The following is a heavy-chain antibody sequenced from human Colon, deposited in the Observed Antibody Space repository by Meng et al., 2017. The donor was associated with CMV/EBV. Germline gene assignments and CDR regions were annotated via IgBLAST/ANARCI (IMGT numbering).Heavy chain of an antibody. Sequence: SLRLSCLASGFSFSNYEMHWVRQAPGKGLEWISYISGSGSTVFYADSVKGRFTISRDNTNNSLYLQMSSLRADDTAVYYCARDPSLITISGVVTYGMDVWGPGTTVTVSS. CDR2: ISGSGSTV. J-gene: IGHJ6*02. CDR3: ARDPSLITISGVVTYGMDV. V-gene: IGHV3-48*03. CDR1: GFSFSNYE. D-gene: IGHD3-3*01.